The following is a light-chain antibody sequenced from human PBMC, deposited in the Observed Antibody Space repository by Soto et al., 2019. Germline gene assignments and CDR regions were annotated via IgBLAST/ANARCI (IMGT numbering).Light chain of an antibody. CDR3: CSYAGSNTLYV. CDR2: EVS. V-gene: IGLV2-23*02. J-gene: IGLJ1*01. Sequence: QSALTQPASVSGSPGQSITISCTGASSDVGTYNLVSWYQQHPGKAPKLMIYEVSKRPSGVSNRFSGSKSGNTASLTISSLQAEDEGDYYCCSYAGSNTLYVFGTGTKLTVL. CDR1: SSDVGTYNL.